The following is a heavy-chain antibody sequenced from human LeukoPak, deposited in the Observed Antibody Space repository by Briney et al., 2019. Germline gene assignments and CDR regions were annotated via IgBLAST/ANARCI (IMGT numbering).Heavy chain of an antibody. CDR3: ARETYCSGGSCYPYYFDY. D-gene: IGHD2-15*01. CDR2: ISSSSSTI. Sequence: PGGSLRLSGAASGFTFSSYSMNWVRQAPGKGLEWVSYISSSSSTIYYADSVKGRFTISRDNAKNSLYLQMNSLRAEDTAVYYCARETYCSGGSCYPYYFDYWGQGTLVTVSS. CDR1: GFTFSSYS. V-gene: IGHV3-48*01. J-gene: IGHJ4*02.